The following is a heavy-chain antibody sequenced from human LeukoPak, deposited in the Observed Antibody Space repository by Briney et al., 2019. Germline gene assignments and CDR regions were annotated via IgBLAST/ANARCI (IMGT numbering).Heavy chain of an antibody. J-gene: IGHJ3*01. V-gene: IGHV5-51*01. CDR3: GMSGDRVPLQDDVFDV. D-gene: IGHD1-26*01. CDR1: GYSFTSYC. CDR2: IYPGDAGP. Sequence: GESLKISCKVSGYSFTSYCIGWVRQMPGKGLEWMGIIYPGDAGPTYSPSFQGQVTISVDKSINTAYLQWSSLQASDTAMYYCGMSGDRVPLQDDVFDVWGQGTMVTVST.